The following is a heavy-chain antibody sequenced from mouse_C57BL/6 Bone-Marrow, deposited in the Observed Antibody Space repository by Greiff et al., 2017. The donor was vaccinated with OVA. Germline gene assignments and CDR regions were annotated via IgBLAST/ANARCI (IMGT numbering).Heavy chain of an antibody. CDR3: ARRGGLRRDWYFDV. J-gene: IGHJ1*03. CDR1: GFTFSSYT. Sequence: EVKLMESGGGLVKPGGSLKLSCAASGFTFSSYTMSWVRQTPEKRLEWVATISGGGGNTYYPDSVKGRFTISRDNAKNTLYLQMSSLRSEDTALDYCARRGGLRRDWYFDVWGTGTTVTVSS. V-gene: IGHV5-9*01. D-gene: IGHD2-4*01. CDR2: ISGGGGNT.